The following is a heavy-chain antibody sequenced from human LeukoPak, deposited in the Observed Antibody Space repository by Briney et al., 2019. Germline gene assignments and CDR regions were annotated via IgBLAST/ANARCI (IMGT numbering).Heavy chain of an antibody. CDR1: GFTFSSYG. CDR2: ISYDGSNK. CDR3: AHMFPSHGAQAFDI. V-gene: IGHV3-30*03. Sequence: GGSLRLSCAASGFTFSSYGMHWVRQAPGKGLEWVAVISYDGSNKYYADSVKGRFTISRDNSKNTLYLQMNSLRAEDTAVYYCAHMFPSHGAQAFDIWGQGTMVTVSS. J-gene: IGHJ3*02. D-gene: IGHD3-10*02.